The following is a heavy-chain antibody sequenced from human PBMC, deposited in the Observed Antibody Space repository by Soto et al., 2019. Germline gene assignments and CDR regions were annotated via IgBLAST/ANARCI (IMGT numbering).Heavy chain of an antibody. Sequence: SETLSLTCTVSGGSISSYYWSWIRQPPGKGLEWIGYIYYSGSTNYNPSLKSRVTISVDTSKNQFSLKLSSVTAADTAVYYCARGTMGWLSNYYYYMDVWGKGTTVTVSS. CDR1: GGSISSYY. J-gene: IGHJ6*03. CDR2: IYYSGST. CDR3: ARGTMGWLSNYYYYMDV. V-gene: IGHV4-59*01. D-gene: IGHD3-9*01.